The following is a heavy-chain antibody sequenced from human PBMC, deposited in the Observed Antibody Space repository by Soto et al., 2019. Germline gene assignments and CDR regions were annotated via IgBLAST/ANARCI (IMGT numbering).Heavy chain of an antibody. J-gene: IGHJ4*02. CDR2: IYYSGST. CDR1: GGSISSSSYY. CDR3: ARGLITGSQYSGGWYYFDS. V-gene: IGHV4-39*01. D-gene: IGHD1-26*01. Sequence: SETLSLTCTVSGGSISSSSYYWGWIRQPPGKGLEWIGCIYYSGSTYYNPSLKSRVTISVDTSKNQFSLKLSSVTAADTAVYYCARGLITGSQYSGGWYYFDSWGQGTQVTVSS.